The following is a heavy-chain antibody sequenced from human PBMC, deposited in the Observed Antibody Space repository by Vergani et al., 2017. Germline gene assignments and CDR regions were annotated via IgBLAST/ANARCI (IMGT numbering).Heavy chain of an antibody. Sequence: EVQLVESGGGLVQPGGSLRLSCAASGFTFSSYWMSWVRQAPGKGLEWVANIKQDGSAKYYVDSVKGRFTISRDNAKNSLYLQMNSLRAEDTAVYYCARDKSGSYSDAFDIWGQGTMVTVSS. J-gene: IGHJ3*02. CDR2: IKQDGSAK. V-gene: IGHV3-7*01. CDR3: ARDKSGSYSDAFDI. CDR1: GFTFSSYW. D-gene: IGHD1-26*01.